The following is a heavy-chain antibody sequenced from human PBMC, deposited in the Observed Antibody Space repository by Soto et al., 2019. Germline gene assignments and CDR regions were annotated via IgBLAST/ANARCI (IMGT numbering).Heavy chain of an antibody. CDR2: IYTSGST. D-gene: IGHD6-19*01. Sequence: QVQLQESGPGLVKPSETLSLTCTVSGGSISSYYWCWIRQPAGTGLEGIVRIYTSGSTNYNPSLQSRVTMSVDTSKNQLDKKLSSVTAADTAVYYCARAEPLYPIAVAGTSWFDPWGQGTLVTVSS. V-gene: IGHV4-4*07. CDR1: GGSISSYY. J-gene: IGHJ5*02. CDR3: ARAEPLYPIAVAGTSWFDP.